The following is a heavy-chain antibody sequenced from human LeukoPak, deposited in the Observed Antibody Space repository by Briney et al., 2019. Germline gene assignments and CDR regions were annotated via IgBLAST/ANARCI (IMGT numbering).Heavy chain of an antibody. CDR3: AKDVSPNYCSGGSCYQDAFDI. CDR1: GFTFSSCA. CDR2: ISGSGGST. D-gene: IGHD2-15*01. V-gene: IGHV3-23*01. Sequence: GGSLRLSCPGSGFTFSSCALSWVRQAPGKGLEWVSAISGSGGSTYYADSVKGRFTISRDNSKNTLYLQMNSLRAEDTAVYYCAKDVSPNYCSGGSCYQDAFDIWGQGTMVTVSS. J-gene: IGHJ3*02.